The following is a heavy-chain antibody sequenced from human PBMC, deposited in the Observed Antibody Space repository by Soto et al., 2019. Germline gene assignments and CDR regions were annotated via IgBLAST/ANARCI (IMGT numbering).Heavy chain of an antibody. CDR3: ASGGSSLNFDS. Sequence: GGSLRLSCAASGFTFRSYWMQWVRQAPGKGLVWVSWINSDGSSTSYADSVKGRFTISRDNAKNTLYLQMNSLIAEDTAVYYCASGGSSLNFDSWGQGTLVTVSS. V-gene: IGHV3-74*01. CDR1: GFTFRSYW. D-gene: IGHD6-6*01. J-gene: IGHJ4*02. CDR2: INSDGSST.